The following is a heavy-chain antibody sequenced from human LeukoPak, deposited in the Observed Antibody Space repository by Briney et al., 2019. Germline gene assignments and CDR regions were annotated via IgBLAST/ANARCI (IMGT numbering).Heavy chain of an antibody. V-gene: IGHV5-51*01. D-gene: IGHD7-27*01. Sequence: GASLNISYKCSGYSFNNYWIGWVRQMPEKVLEWVGIIYPGDSDTKYSPSFQGQVTISADKSISTAYLQWSSLKASDAAMYYCARPQDFGLTGMIAFDIWGKGTMVTVSS. CDR2: IYPGDSDT. J-gene: IGHJ3*02. CDR1: GYSFNNYW. CDR3: ARPQDFGLTGMIAFDI.